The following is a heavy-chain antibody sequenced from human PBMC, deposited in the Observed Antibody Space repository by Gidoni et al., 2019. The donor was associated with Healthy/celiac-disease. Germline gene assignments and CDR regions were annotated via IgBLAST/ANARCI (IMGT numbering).Heavy chain of an antibody. CDR3: AKDQEYSYGYFGY. Sequence: EVQLLECGGGLVQPGGSLRVSCGAAGFPFSSDAMSWVRRAPGKGLEWVSAMSGSGGSTYYADFVKGRFTISRDNSKNTLYLQMNSLRAEDTAVYYFAKDQEYSYGYFGYWGQGTLVTVSS. D-gene: IGHD5-18*01. V-gene: IGHV3-23*01. CDR2: MSGSGGST. CDR1: GFPFSSDA. J-gene: IGHJ4*02.